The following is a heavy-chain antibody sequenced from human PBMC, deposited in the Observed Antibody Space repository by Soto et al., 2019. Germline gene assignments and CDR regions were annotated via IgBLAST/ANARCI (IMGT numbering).Heavy chain of an antibody. Sequence: GESLKISCKGSGYSFTNYWIGWVRQMPGKGLEWMGFIYPGDSDTRYSPSFQGQVTISADKSISTAYLQWSSLKASDTAMYYCARQPINYYDSSGYYPDHDAFDIWGQGTMVTVSS. CDR2: IYPGDSDT. D-gene: IGHD3-22*01. CDR3: ARQPINYYDSSGYYPDHDAFDI. J-gene: IGHJ3*02. CDR1: GYSFTNYW. V-gene: IGHV5-51*01.